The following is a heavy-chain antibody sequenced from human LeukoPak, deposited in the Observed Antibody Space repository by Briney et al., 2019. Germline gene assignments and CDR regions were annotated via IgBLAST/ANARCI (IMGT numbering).Heavy chain of an antibody. CDR1: GGSISSYY. J-gene: IGHJ5*02. CDR2: IYYSGST. Sequence: SETLSLTCTVSGGSISSYYWSWIRQPPGKGLEWIGYIYYSGSTNYNPSLKSRVTISVDTSKNQFSLKLSSVTAADTAVYYCAGDLSLEMTTNGWFDPWGQGTLVTVSS. D-gene: IGHD5-24*01. V-gene: IGHV4-59*01. CDR3: AGDLSLEMTTNGWFDP.